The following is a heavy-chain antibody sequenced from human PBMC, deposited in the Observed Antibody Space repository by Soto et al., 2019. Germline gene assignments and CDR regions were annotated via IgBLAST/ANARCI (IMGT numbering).Heavy chain of an antibody. CDR3: ARHMGATVIIWFDP. CDR1: GGSFSGYY. V-gene: IGHV4-34*01. D-gene: IGHD4-17*01. CDR2: INHSGST. Sequence: SETLSLTCAVYGGSFSGYYWSWIRQPPGKGLEWIGEINHSGSTNYNPSLKSRATISVDTSKNQFSLKLSSVTAADTAVYYCARHMGATVIIWFDPWGRGTLVTVSS. J-gene: IGHJ5*02.